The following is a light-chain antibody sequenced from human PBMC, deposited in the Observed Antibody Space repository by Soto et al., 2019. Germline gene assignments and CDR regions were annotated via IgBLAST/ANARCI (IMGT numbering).Light chain of an antibody. J-gene: IGLJ2*01. CDR3: SAYTSSSNVV. Sequence: QSALTQPASVSGSPGQSITISCTGTSSDVGGYNYVSWYQQHPGKAPKLMIYEVSNLPSGVSNRFPGSKSGNTASLTISGLQAEDEADYYCSAYTSSSNVVFGGGTKLTVL. CDR1: SSDVGGYNY. V-gene: IGLV2-14*01. CDR2: EVS.